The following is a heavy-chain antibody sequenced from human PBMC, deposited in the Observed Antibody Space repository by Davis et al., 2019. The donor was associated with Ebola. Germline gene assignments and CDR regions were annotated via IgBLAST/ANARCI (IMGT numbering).Heavy chain of an antibody. CDR2: LSYDGSNQ. CDR3: ARDLRYFDWSPAFDI. CDR1: GFTFSHYG. V-gene: IGHV3-30*03. D-gene: IGHD3-9*01. J-gene: IGHJ3*02. Sequence: GESLKISCAASGFTFSHYGMHWVRQAPGKGLEWVAVLSYDGSNQFYADSVKGRFTISRDNSKNTLYLQMNSLRAEDTAVYYCARDLRYFDWSPAFDIWGQGTMVTVSS.